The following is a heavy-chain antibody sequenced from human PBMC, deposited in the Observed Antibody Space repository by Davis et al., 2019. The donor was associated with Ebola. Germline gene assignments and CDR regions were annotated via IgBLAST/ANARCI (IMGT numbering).Heavy chain of an antibody. V-gene: IGHV1-18*01. CDR2: ISAYNGNT. Sequence: ASVKVSCKASGYTFTSYGISWVRQAPGQGLEWMGWISAYNGNTNYAQKLQGRVTMTTDTSTSTVYMELSSLRSEDTAVYYGATGQWRLWLIYWGQGTLVTVSS. J-gene: IGHJ4*02. CDR1: GYTFTSYG. D-gene: IGHD5-18*01. CDR3: ATGQWRLWLIY.